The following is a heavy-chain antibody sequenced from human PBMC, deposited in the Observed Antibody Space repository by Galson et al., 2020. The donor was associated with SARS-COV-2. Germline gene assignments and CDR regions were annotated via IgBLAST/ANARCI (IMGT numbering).Heavy chain of an antibody. Sequence: GESLKISCAASGFTFSNAWIRWVRQAPGNGPESVGHIKRKTDCGNTDYPAPVKGRFTIPRDDSKNTLHLQMNSLKTEDTAVYYCTTDPLVGTSSRNYYYYYDMDVWGKGTTVTVSS. V-gene: IGHV3-15*01. J-gene: IGHJ6*03. CDR3: TTDPLVGTSSRNYYYYYDMDV. CDR1: GFTFSNAW. CDR2: IKRKTDCGNT. D-gene: IGHD2-2*01.